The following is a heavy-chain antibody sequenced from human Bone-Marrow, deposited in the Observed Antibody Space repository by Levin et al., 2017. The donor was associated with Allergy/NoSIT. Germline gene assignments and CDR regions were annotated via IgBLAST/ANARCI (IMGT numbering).Heavy chain of an antibody. CDR2: ISGSGSLI. V-gene: IGHV3-48*03. J-gene: IGHJ4*02. CDR1: GFSFRSHE. CDR3: ARAVVAAVSDF. Sequence: GGSLRLSCAASGFSFRSHEMNWIRQAPGKALEWVSFISGSGSLIYYADPVKGRFTISRDNAKNSLHLQMNSLRADDTAVYYCARAVVAAVSDFWGQGTLVTVSS. D-gene: IGHD4-23*01.